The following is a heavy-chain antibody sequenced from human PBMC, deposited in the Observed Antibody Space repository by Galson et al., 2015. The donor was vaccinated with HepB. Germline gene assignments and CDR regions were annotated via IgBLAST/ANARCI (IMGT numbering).Heavy chain of an antibody. CDR2: IIPIFGTA. D-gene: IGHD2-2*01. CDR3: ARASQCSSTSCYWVRWFDP. J-gene: IGHJ5*02. Sequence: SVKVSCKASGGTFSSYAISWVRQAPGQGLEWMGGIIPIFGTANYAQKFQGRVTITADESTSTAYMELSSLRSEDTAVYYCARASQCSSTSCYWVRWFDPWGQGTLVTVSS. CDR1: GGTFSSYA. V-gene: IGHV1-69*13.